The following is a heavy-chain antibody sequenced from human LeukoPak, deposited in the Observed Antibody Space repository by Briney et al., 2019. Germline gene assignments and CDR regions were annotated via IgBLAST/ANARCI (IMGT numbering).Heavy chain of an antibody. CDR2: ISSNGGST. V-gene: IGHV3-64*01. CDR3: ARDGWVDY. J-gene: IGHJ4*02. CDR1: GFTFSSYA. D-gene: IGHD2-2*03. Sequence: PGGSLRLSCAASGFTFSSYAMRWVRQAPGKGLEYVSAISSNGGSTSYANSVKGRFTISRDNSKNTLYLQMGSLRAEDMAVYYCARDGWVDYWGQGTLVTVSS.